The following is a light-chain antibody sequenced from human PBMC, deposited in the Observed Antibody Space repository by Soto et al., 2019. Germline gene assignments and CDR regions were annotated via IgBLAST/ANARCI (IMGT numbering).Light chain of an antibody. V-gene: IGKV3-20*01. J-gene: IGKJ3*01. Sequence: EIVLTQSPGTLSLSPGERATLSCRASPSVSSSYLAWYQQKPGQATRLLIYGASSRATGIPERFSGSGSGTDFTLTISRLEPEDFAVYYCQQYGSSPRFTFGPGTKVDIK. CDR1: PSVSSSY. CDR2: GAS. CDR3: QQYGSSPRFT.